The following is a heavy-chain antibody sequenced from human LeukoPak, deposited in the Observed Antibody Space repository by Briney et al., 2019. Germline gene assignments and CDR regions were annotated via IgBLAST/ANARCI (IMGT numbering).Heavy chain of an antibody. D-gene: IGHD6-13*01. V-gene: IGHV3-30*02. Sequence: GGSPRLSCAASGFTFSSYGMHWVRQAPGKGLEWVAFIRYDGSNKYYADSVKGRFTISRDNSKNTLYLQMNSLRAEDTAVYYCAKGIPLYSSSWYADYWGQGTLVTVSS. CDR3: AKGIPLYSSSWYADY. J-gene: IGHJ4*02. CDR2: IRYDGSNK. CDR1: GFTFSSYG.